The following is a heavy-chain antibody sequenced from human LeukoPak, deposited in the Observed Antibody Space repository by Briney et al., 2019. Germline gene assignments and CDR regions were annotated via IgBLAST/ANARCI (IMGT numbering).Heavy chain of an antibody. CDR1: GLTFSSAW. CDR2: INTDGSGT. V-gene: IGHV3-74*01. CDR3: ATDYWGSLNY. J-gene: IGHJ4*02. D-gene: IGHD7-27*01. Sequence: PGGSLRLSCAASGLTFSSAWMHWVRQVPGKGLVWVSRINTDGSGTSYADSIMGRFTISRDNAKNTLYLQMNSLRAEDTAIYYCATDYWGSLNYWGQGTLVTVSS.